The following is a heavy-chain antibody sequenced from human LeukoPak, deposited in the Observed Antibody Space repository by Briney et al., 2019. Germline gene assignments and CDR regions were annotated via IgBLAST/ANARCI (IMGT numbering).Heavy chain of an antibody. Sequence: GESLKISCKGSGYSFTNYWIGRVRQMPGKGLEWMGIIYPGDSDTRYSPSFQGQVTISADKSISTAYLQWSSLKASDTAMYYCARFVQTTMTDHFDYWGQGTLVTVSS. D-gene: IGHD3-22*01. V-gene: IGHV5-51*01. J-gene: IGHJ4*02. CDR3: ARFVQTTMTDHFDY. CDR1: GYSFTNYW. CDR2: IYPGDSDT.